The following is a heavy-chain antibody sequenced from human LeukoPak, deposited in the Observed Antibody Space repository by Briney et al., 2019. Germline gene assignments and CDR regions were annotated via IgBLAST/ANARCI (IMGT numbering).Heavy chain of an antibody. CDR1: GFTFSSYS. CDR2: ISSSSSYI. Sequence: PGGSLRLSCAASGFTFSSYSMNWVRQAPGKGLEWVSSISSSSSYIYYADSVKGRFTISRDNAKNSLYLQMNSLRAEDTAVYYCARESSTTYGSGSYGFDYWGQGTLVTVSS. V-gene: IGHV3-21*01. CDR3: ARESSTTYGSGSYGFDY. D-gene: IGHD3-10*01. J-gene: IGHJ4*02.